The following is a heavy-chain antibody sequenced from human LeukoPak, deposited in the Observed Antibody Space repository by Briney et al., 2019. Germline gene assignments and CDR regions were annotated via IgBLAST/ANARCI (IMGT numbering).Heavy chain of an antibody. J-gene: IGHJ4*02. CDR2: IIPIFGTA. CDR1: GGTFSSYA. D-gene: IGHD5-24*01. V-gene: IGHV1-69*13. Sequence: GASVKVSCKASGGTFSSYAISWVRQAPGQGLEWMGGIIPIFGTANYAQKFQGRVTITADESTSTAYMELSSLRPEDTAVYYCARSPLEMATIPAFDYWGQGTLVTVSS. CDR3: ARSPLEMATIPAFDY.